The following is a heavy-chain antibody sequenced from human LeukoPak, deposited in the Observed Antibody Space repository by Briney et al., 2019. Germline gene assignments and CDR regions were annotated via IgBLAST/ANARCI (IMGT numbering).Heavy chain of an antibody. D-gene: IGHD5-24*01. J-gene: IGHJ3*02. CDR1: GDSISNNNYH. Sequence: SSETLSLTCIVSGDSISNNNYHWGWIRQPPGKGLEWIASIYYRGNTYYNPSLRSRGTISVDTSKNQFSLKLSSVTAADTAVYYCAGLLWLQRDDAFDIWGQGTMVTVSS. V-gene: IGHV4-39*07. CDR2: IYYRGNT. CDR3: AGLLWLQRDDAFDI.